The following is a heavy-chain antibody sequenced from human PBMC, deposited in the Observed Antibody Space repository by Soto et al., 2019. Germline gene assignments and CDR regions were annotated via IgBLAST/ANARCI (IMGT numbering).Heavy chain of an antibody. J-gene: IGHJ6*02. CDR2: IYYSGST. CDR3: ARASPTPYSGYDYYYYGMDV. Sequence: SETLSLTCTVSGGSISSGDYYWSWIRQPPGKGLEWIGYIYYSGSTYYNPSLKSRVTISVDTSKNQFSLKLSSVTAADTAVYYCARASPTPYSGYDYYYYGMDVWGQGTTVTVSS. D-gene: IGHD5-12*01. CDR1: GGSISSGDYY. V-gene: IGHV4-30-4*01.